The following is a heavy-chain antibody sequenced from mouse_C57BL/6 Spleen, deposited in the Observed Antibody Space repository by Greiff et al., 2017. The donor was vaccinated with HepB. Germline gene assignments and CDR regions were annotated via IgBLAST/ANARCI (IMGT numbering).Heavy chain of an antibody. V-gene: IGHV2-2*01. CDR2: IWSGGST. CDR3: ARSPLNWDGSSWFAY. CDR1: GFSLTSYG. Sequence: QVQLKESGPGLVQPSQSLSITCTVSGFSLTSYGVHWVRQSPGKGLEWLGVIWSGGSTDYNAAFISRLSISKDNSKSQVFFKMNSLQADDTAIYYCARSPLNWDGSSWFAYWGQGTLVTVSA. J-gene: IGHJ3*01. D-gene: IGHD4-1*02.